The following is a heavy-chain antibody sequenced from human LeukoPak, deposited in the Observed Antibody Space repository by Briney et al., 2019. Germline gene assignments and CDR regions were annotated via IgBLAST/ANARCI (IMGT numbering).Heavy chain of an antibody. CDR2: INPSGGRT. D-gene: IGHD6-19*01. Sequence: GASVKVSCKASRYTFTSYYMHWVRQAPGQGLEWMGIINPSGGRTSYAQKFQGRVTMTRDTSTSTVYMELSSLRSEDTAVYYCARDHSSGWYVSDYWGQGTLVTVSS. CDR3: ARDHSSGWYVSDY. CDR1: RYTFTSYY. V-gene: IGHV1-46*01. J-gene: IGHJ4*02.